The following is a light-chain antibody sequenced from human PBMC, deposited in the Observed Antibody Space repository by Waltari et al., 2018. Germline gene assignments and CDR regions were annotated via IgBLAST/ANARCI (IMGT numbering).Light chain of an antibody. CDR3: QDSYSTLSFV. V-gene: IGKV1-39*01. CDR1: QSITTS. Sequence: DIQMAQSPSSLSASVGDTVTITCRASQSITTSLNWYQQRPGQAPRLLIYAASSLPGGVPSRFSGSESGTDFTLTINGLQPEDFATYYCQDSYSTLSFVFGPGTRVDVK. CDR2: AAS. J-gene: IGKJ3*01.